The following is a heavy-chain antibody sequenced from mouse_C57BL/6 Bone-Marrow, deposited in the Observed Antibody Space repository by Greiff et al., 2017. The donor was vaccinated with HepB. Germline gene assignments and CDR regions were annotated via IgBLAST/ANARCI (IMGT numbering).Heavy chain of an antibody. Sequence: VKLVESGAELVKPGASVKLSCKASGYTFTSYWMHWVKQRPGQGLEWIGMIHPNSGSTNYNEKFKSKATLTVDKSSSTAYMQLSSLTSEDSAVYYCARRNPYYYAMDYWGQGTSVTVSS. CDR2: IHPNSGST. CDR1: GYTFTSYW. J-gene: IGHJ4*01. V-gene: IGHV1-64*01. CDR3: ARRNPYYYAMDY.